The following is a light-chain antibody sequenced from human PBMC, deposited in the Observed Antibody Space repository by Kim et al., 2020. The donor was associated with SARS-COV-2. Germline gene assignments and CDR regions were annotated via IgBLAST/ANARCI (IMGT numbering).Light chain of an antibody. CDR2: AAS. CDR3: QQSFTTPLLT. Sequence: IQMTQSPSSLSASVGDSITITCRASQRITTYLNWYQQQPGKAPRLLIYAASSLQSGVPSRFSGSGSGTDFTLTINSLQPEDFATYYCQQSFTTPLLTFGGATKVDIK. V-gene: IGKV1-39*01. J-gene: IGKJ4*01. CDR1: QRITTY.